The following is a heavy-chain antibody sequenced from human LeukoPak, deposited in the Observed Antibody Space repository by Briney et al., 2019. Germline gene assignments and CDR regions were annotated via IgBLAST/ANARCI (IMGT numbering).Heavy chain of an antibody. CDR3: ARHSFSPTYYYYYYMDV. CDR1: GGSFSGYY. D-gene: IGHD2-8*01. Sequence: SETLSLTCAVYGGSFSGYYWSWIRQPPGKGLEWIGEINHSGSTNYNPSLKSRVTISVDTSKNQFSLKLSSVTAADTAVYYCARHSFSPTYYYYYYMDVWGKGTTVTISS. J-gene: IGHJ6*03. V-gene: IGHV4-34*01. CDR2: INHSGST.